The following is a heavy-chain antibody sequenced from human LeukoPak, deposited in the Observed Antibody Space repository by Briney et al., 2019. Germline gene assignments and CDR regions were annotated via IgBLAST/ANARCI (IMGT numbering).Heavy chain of an antibody. CDR2: LNSGGNT. J-gene: IGHJ5*02. CDR3: ARFDIVATNWFDP. D-gene: IGHD5-12*01. Sequence: PGGSLRLSCAASGFTVSSNYVTWVRQAPGKGLEWVSSLNSGGNTYYADSVKDRFIISRDNSQNTVYLQMSSLRAEDTAVYYCARFDIVATNWFDPWGQGTLVTVSS. CDR1: GFTVSSNY. V-gene: IGHV3-66*01.